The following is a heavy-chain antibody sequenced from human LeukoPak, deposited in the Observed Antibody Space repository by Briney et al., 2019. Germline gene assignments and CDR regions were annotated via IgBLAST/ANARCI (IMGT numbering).Heavy chain of an antibody. J-gene: IGHJ4*02. D-gene: IGHD2-8*02. CDR2: ISFDGSNK. CDR1: GFTFSSYG. CDR3: ANARPPHGDICTGFDY. Sequence: GRSLRPSCAASGFTFSSYGMRWVRQAPGKGLEWVAVISFDGSNKYYADSVKDRFTISRDNSKNTLYLQMNSLRAEDTAVDYCANARPPHGDICTGFDYCGQGTLVTVSS. V-gene: IGHV3-30*18.